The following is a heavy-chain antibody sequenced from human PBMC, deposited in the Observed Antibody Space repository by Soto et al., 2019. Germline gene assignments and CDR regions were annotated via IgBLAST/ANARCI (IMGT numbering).Heavy chain of an antibody. CDR1: GFSLSTSGVG. CDR3: AHKTYSSSSLGQLDS. V-gene: IGHV2-5*02. Sequence: QITLKESGPPLVKPTQTLTLTCTFSGFSLSTSGVGVAWIRQPPGKALEWLALIYWDDDKRYSPSLKSRLTIXXDXSXXQVVLTMTNMDPVDTATYYCAHKTYSSSSLGQLDSWGQGNLVTVSS. J-gene: IGHJ4*02. CDR2: IYWDDDK. D-gene: IGHD6-6*01.